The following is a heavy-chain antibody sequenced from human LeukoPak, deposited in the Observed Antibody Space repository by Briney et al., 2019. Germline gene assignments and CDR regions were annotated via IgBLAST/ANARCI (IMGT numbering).Heavy chain of an antibody. V-gene: IGHV3-30*02. CDR3: AKDRLPWPEGAHDAFDI. CDR2: IRYDGSNK. Sequence: GGSLRLSCAASGFTFSSYGMHWVRQAPGKGLGWVAFIRYDGSNKYYADSVKGRFTISRDNSKNTLYLQMNSLRAEDTAVYYCAKDRLPWPEGAHDAFDIWGQGTMVTVSS. D-gene: IGHD1-26*01. CDR1: GFTFSSYG. J-gene: IGHJ3*02.